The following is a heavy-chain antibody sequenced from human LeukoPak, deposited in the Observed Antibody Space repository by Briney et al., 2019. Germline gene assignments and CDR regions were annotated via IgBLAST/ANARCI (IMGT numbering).Heavy chain of an antibody. CDR1: GFTFSSYA. Sequence: PGGSLRLSCAASGFTFSSYAMAWVRQAPGKGLEWVSSISGSGSSTYYADSVKGRFTISRDNAKNTLYLQMNSLRAEDTAVYYCARDRETYYDILTGYYTLGDAFDIWGQGTMVTVSS. CDR2: ISGSGSST. CDR3: ARDRETYYDILTGYYTLGDAFDI. D-gene: IGHD3-9*01. J-gene: IGHJ3*02. V-gene: IGHV3-23*01.